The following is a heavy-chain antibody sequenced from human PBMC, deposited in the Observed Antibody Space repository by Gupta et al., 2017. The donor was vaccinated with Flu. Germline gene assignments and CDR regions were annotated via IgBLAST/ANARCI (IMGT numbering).Heavy chain of an antibody. J-gene: IGHJ5*01. CDR1: GFSFSSYA. D-gene: IGHD6-13*01. CDR3: AKSKSSTWNPDWFDS. CDR2: TSSNGGSA. V-gene: IGHV3-64*01. Sequence: EVQLVESGGGLVQPGGSLRLSCEGSGFSFSSYAMHWVRQGPGKGLGYVSGTSSNGGSAYYAKSVKGRFTISRDNSKNTLYLQMGSLRTEDMAVYYCAKSKSSTWNPDWFDSWGQGTLVTVSS.